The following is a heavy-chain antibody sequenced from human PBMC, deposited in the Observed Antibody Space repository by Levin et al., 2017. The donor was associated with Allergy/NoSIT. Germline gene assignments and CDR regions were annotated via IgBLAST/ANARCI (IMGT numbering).Heavy chain of an antibody. Sequence: LSLTCAASGFTFDDYAMFWVRQAPGKGLEWVSGISWNSGNIGYADSVKGRFTISRDNAKNSLYLQMNSLRTDDTALYYCAKSLGYSSSRPFHHWGQGTLVTVSS. D-gene: IGHD6-13*01. J-gene: IGHJ1*01. CDR2: ISWNSGNI. V-gene: IGHV3-9*01. CDR1: GFTFDDYA. CDR3: AKSLGYSSSRPFHH.